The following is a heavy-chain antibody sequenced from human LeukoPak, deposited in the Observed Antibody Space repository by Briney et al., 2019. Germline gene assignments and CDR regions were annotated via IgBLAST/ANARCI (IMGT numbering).Heavy chain of an antibody. J-gene: IGHJ5*02. CDR3: ARHYGP. Sequence: SETLFLTCTVSGGSISTSSYYWGWIRQSPGKGLEWIGSLYYSGATYHNPSLKSRVTMTIDTSKNQFSLQLNSVTAADTAVYYCARHYGPWGQGTLVTVSS. V-gene: IGHV4-39*01. CDR1: GGSISTSSYY. D-gene: IGHD3-10*01. CDR2: LYYSGAT.